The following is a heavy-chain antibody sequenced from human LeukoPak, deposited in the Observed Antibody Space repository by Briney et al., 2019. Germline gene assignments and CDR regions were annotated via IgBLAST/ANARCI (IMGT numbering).Heavy chain of an antibody. CDR1: GFTCDDYG. CDR3: ARDGGSLDDYGDY. CDR2: INWNGGST. Sequence: PGGSLRRSCAASGFTCDDYGMSWVRQAPGKGLEWVSGINWNGGSTGYADSVKGRFTISRDNARNSLYLQMNSLRAEDTALYYCARDGGSLDDYGDYWGQGTLVTVSS. J-gene: IGHJ4*02. V-gene: IGHV3-20*04. D-gene: IGHD4/OR15-4a*01.